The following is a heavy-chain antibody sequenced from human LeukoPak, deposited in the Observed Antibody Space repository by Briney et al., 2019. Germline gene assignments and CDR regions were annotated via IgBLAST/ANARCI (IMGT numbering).Heavy chain of an antibody. J-gene: IGHJ4*02. V-gene: IGHV4-31*03. Sequence: SETLSLTCTVSGGSISSGGYYWSWIRQHPGKGLEWIGYIYYSGSTYYNPSLKSRVTISVDTSKNQFSLKLSSVTAADTAVYYCARETSSIAARSFDYWGQGTLVTVSS. CDR2: IYYSGST. D-gene: IGHD6-6*01. CDR1: GGSISSGGYY. CDR3: ARETSSIAARSFDY.